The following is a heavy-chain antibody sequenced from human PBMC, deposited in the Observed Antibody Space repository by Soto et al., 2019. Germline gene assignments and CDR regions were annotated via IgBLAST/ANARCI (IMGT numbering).Heavy chain of an antibody. Sequence: LRLSCAVSGFIFTNYALNWVRQAPGKGLEWVASITRDGYNKYYADSVKGRFTISRDNSKNTLSLQMTALRVEDSSVYYCTKSSGGSSSVGMDYWGPGTLVTVSS. CDR3: TKSSGGSSSVGMDY. CDR1: GFIFTNYA. V-gene: IGHV3-30*04. J-gene: IGHJ4*02. D-gene: IGHD6-6*01. CDR2: ITRDGYNK.